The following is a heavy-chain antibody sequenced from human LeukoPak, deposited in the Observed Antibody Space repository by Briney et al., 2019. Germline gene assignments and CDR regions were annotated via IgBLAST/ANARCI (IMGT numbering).Heavy chain of an antibody. CDR1: GFTFNSYA. CDR3: ARGPIVPVADYYFDY. J-gene: IGHJ4*02. D-gene: IGHD6-19*01. CDR2: ISGSGSST. Sequence: PGGSLRLSCGASGFTFNSYAMTWVRQAPGTGLEGVAAISGSGSSTFYGEAVKGRFTISRDNSKNTVYLQMNSLRAEDTAIYYCARGPIVPVADYYFDYWGQGTLVTVSS. V-gene: IGHV3-23*02.